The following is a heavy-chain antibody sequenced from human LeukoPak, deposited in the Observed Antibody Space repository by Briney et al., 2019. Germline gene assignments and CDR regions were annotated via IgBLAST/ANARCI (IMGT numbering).Heavy chain of an antibody. CDR3: ARHGQTEGIAAAGFDY. CDR1: GGSISSGAYY. Sequence: TASETLSLTCTVSGGSISSGAYYWSWIRQHPGKGLEWIGYIYYSGSTYYNPSLKSRVTISVDTSKNQFSLKLNSVTAADTAMYYCARHGQTEGIAAAGFDYWGQGTLVTVSS. V-gene: IGHV4-31*03. D-gene: IGHD6-13*01. CDR2: IYYSGST. J-gene: IGHJ4*02.